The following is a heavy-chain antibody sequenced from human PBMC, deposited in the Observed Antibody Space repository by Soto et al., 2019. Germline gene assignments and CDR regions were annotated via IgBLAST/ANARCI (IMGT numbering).Heavy chain of an antibody. V-gene: IGHV1-18*01. CDR2: IIPIFGNT. CDR1: GGTFSSYA. CDR3: ARVMGFDFWSGYSWFDP. J-gene: IGHJ5*02. Sequence: ASVKVSCKASGGTFSSYAISWVRQAPGQGLEWMGGIIPIFGNTNYARSLQGRVTMTTDTSTATAYMEVGSLRSDDTAVYYCARVMGFDFWSGYSWFDPWGQGTLVTVSS. D-gene: IGHD3-3*01.